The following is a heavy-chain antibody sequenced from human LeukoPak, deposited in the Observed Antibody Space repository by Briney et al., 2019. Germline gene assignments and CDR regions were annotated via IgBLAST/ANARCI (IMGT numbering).Heavy chain of an antibody. J-gene: IGHJ4*02. D-gene: IGHD4-23*01. CDR1: GFTFSSYA. CDR3: AKDYGGQVGDFFDY. Sequence: GGSLRLSCAASGFTFSSYAMSWVRQAPGKGLEWVSAISGSGGETFYADSVRGRFTISRDNSMNTLDLQMNSLRAEDTAVYYCAKDYGGQVGDFFDYWGQGTLVTVSS. CDR2: ISGSGGET. V-gene: IGHV3-23*01.